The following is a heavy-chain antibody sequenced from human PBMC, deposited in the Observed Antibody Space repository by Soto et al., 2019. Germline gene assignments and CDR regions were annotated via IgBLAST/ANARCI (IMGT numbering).Heavy chain of an antibody. CDR2: INPNSGGT. CDR1: GYTFTGYY. CDR3: ARVRNSGYDIYLDY. V-gene: IGHV1-2*04. D-gene: IGHD5-12*01. Sequence: ASVKVSCKASGYTFTGYYMHWVRQAPGQGLEWMGWINPNSGGTNYAQKFQGWVTMTRDTSISTAYMELSRLRSDDTAVYYCARVRNSGYDIYLDYWGQGTLVTVSS. J-gene: IGHJ4*02.